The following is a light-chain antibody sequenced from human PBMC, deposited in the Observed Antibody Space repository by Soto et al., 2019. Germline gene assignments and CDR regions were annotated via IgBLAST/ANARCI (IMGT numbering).Light chain of an antibody. J-gene: IGKJ4*01. Sequence: EIVTTQSPATLSVSPGERATLSCRASQDIRNNLAWYQHKPGQAPRLLIYAASTRATGIPARFSGSASGTEFILTISSLQSEDFAVYHCQQYDIWPLTFGGGTKVDIK. CDR2: AAS. CDR3: QQYDIWPLT. CDR1: QDIRNN. V-gene: IGKV3-15*01.